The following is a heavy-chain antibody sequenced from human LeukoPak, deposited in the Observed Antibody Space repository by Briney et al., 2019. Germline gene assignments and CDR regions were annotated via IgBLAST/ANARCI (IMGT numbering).Heavy chain of an antibody. V-gene: IGHV3-23*01. CDR3: VRGRVLVDY. CDR1: GFTFISSV. J-gene: IGHJ4*01. Sequence: GGSLRLSCTASGFTFISSVMSWGRQAPGKGLEWVSSITSSGDSTYNADSVKGRFIISIDNSKNTLYLQMNSLRAEDTAVYYCVRGRVLVDYLGQGNLVTVFS. D-gene: IGHD3-16*01. CDR2: ITSSGDST.